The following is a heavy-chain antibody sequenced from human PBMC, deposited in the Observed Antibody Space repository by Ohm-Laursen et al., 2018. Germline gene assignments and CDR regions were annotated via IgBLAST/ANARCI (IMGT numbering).Heavy chain of an antibody. V-gene: IGHV3-23*01. J-gene: IGHJ2*01. CDR1: GFTFDTYW. CDR2: ISGGAYDT. D-gene: IGHD1-20*01. Sequence: SLRLSCAASGFTFDTYWMTWVRQAPGKGVEWVSDISGGAYDTYYADSVKGRFTISRDNSRNTLYLQMHSLRAEDTAVYYCAEDPMLTVAYWYFEHWGRGTLVTVSS. CDR3: AEDPMLTVAYWYFEH.